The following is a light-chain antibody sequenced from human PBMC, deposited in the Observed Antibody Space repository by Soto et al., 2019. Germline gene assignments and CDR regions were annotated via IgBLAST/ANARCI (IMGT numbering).Light chain of an antibody. J-gene: IGKJ1*01. V-gene: IGKV1-5*01. CDR2: DAS. CDR3: QQYNNYPRT. Sequence: DIPMTQSPSTLSASVGDRVTITCRASQSISSWLAWYQQKPGKAPKFLIYDASSLESGVPSRFSGSGSGTEFTLTISNLQPDDFATYFCQQYNNYPRTFGQGTKVDIK. CDR1: QSISSW.